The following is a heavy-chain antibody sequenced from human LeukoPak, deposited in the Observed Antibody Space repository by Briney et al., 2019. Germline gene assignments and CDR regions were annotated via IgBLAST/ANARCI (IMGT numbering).Heavy chain of an antibody. CDR3: ARDFYASGFYFWFDP. CDR1: GGYTGSHY. V-gene: IGHV4-4*07. D-gene: IGHD2/OR15-2a*01. CDR2: ISPSGTI. Sequence: PSDTLSLNCTVSGGYTGSHYWSWIRQPAGKGLEWIGRISPSGTIHYNPSLGSRVTMSVDTSKNYFSLRLSSVIAADTAVYYCARDFYASGFYFWFDPWGQGILVTVSS. J-gene: IGHJ5*02.